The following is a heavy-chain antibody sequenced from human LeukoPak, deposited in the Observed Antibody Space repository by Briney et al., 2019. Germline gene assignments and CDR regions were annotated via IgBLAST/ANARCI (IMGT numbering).Heavy chain of an antibody. J-gene: IGHJ5*02. Sequence: SGGSLRLSCAASGFTFSDYSVNWVRQAPGKGLEWVSSISYSSSYIYYVDSVKGRFTISRDNAKNSLYLQMNSLRAEDTAVYYCARDRESIAALNWFDPWGQGTLVTVSS. V-gene: IGHV3-21*01. CDR2: ISYSSSYI. CDR3: ARDRESIAALNWFDP. CDR1: GFTFSDYS. D-gene: IGHD6-6*01.